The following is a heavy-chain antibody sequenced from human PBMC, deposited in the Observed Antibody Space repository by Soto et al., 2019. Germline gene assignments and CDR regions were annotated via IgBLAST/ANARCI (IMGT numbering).Heavy chain of an antibody. D-gene: IGHD2-2*01. CDR1: GGTFSSYT. V-gene: IGHV1-69*02. Sequence: ASVKVSCKASGGTFSSYTISWVRQAPGQGLEWMGRIIPILGIANYAQKFQGRVTITADKSTSTAYMELSSLRSEDTAVYYCARVGAKVSGIVVVPAAPFDYWGQGTLVTVSS. J-gene: IGHJ4*02. CDR3: ARVGAKVSGIVVVPAAPFDY. CDR2: IIPILGIA.